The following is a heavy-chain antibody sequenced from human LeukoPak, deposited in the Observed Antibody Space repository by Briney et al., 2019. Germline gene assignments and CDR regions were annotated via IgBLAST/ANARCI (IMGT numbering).Heavy chain of an antibody. D-gene: IGHD2-2*01. J-gene: IGHJ4*02. CDR3: ARGIPAVDY. CDR2: ISGSSTTM. CDR1: GFTFSSYA. Sequence: GGSLRLSCVASGFTFSSYAMNWVRQAPGKGLEWVSYISGSSTTMYYADSVKGRFTISRDNAKNSLYLQMTSLREDESAVYYCARGIPAVDYWGQGTLVTVCS. V-gene: IGHV3-48*02.